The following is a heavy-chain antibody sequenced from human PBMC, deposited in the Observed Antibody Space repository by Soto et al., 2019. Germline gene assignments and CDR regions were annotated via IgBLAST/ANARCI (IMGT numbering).Heavy chain of an antibody. CDR1: GFTFSSYA. V-gene: IGHV3-23*01. D-gene: IGHD3-10*01. J-gene: IGHJ5*02. CDR3: AKVPRITMVQGGTWFDP. Sequence: GGSLRLSCAASGFTFSSYAMSWVRQAPGKGLEWVSAISGSGGSTYYADSVKGRFTISRDNSKNTLYLQMNSLRAEDTAVYYCAKVPRITMVQGGTWFDPWGQGTLVTVSS. CDR2: ISGSGGST.